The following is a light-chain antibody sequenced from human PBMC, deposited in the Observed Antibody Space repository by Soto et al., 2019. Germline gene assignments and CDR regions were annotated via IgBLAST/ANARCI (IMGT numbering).Light chain of an antibody. CDR1: QSISSY. Sequence: DIQMTQSPSSLSASVGDRVTITCRASQSISSYLNWFQHKPGKAPKLLIYAASSLQTGVPARFRGSLSGTDFALPISSLQREDFATYYCQQTDTFPRTFGQGTKVEMK. V-gene: IGKV1-39*01. CDR2: AAS. J-gene: IGKJ1*01. CDR3: QQTDTFPRT.